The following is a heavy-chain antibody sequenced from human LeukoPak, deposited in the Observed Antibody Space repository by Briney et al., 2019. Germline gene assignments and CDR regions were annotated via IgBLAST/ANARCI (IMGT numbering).Heavy chain of an antibody. Sequence: PSETLSLTCTVSGGSISSSSYYWGWIRQPPGKGLEWLGSIYYSGSTYYNPSLKSRVTISVDTSKNQFSLKLSSVTAADTAVYYCARDEGSPGSYLVVNYWGQGTLVTVSS. J-gene: IGHJ4*02. D-gene: IGHD3-10*01. CDR2: IYYSGST. CDR3: ARDEGSPGSYLVVNY. V-gene: IGHV4-39*07. CDR1: GGSISSSSYY.